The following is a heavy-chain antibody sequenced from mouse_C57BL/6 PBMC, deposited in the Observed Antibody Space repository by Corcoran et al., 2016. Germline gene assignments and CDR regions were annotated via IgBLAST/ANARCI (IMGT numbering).Heavy chain of an antibody. CDR2: INPNNGGT. J-gene: IGHJ3*01. CDR1: GYTFTDYY. V-gene: IGHV1-26*01. CDR3: AREIYDPFAY. D-gene: IGHD2-3*01. Sequence: EVQLQQSGPELVKPGASVKISCKASGYTFTDYYMNWVKQSHGKSLEWIGDINPNNGGTSYNQKCKGKATLTVDKSSSTAYMELRSLTAEYSAVDYCAREIYDPFAYWGQGTLVTVSA.